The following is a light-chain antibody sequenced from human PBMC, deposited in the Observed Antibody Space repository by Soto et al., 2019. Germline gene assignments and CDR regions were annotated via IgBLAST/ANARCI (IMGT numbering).Light chain of an antibody. CDR1: QSSSIY. V-gene: IGKV1-39*01. CDR3: QQSYKSPYT. J-gene: IGKJ2*01. CDR2: AAS. Sequence: DIQLTQSPPSLSASVGDRVTISCRASQSSSIYLNWYQQKPGIAPKLLIYAASSLQSGVPSRFSGGGSGTDFTLTISSLQPEDFATYYCQQSYKSPYTFGQGTKLEIK.